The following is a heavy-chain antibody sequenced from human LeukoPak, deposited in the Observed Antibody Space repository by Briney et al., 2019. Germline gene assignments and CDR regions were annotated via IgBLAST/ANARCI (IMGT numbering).Heavy chain of an antibody. CDR2: ISYDGSNK. D-gene: IGHD3-10*01. V-gene: IGHV3-30*18. Sequence: GGSLRLSCAASGLTFSSYGMHWVRQAPGKGLEWVAAISYDGSNKYYADSVKGRFTISRDNSKNTLYLQMNSLRAEDTAVYYCAKDSMVRGENYFDYWGQGTLVTVSS. CDR3: AKDSMVRGENYFDY. CDR1: GLTFSSYG. J-gene: IGHJ4*02.